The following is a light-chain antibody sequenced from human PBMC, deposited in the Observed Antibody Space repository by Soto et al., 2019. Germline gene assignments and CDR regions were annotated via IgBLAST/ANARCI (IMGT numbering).Light chain of an antibody. Sequence: DIQMTQSPSTLSASVGDRVTITCRASQSISSWLAWYQQKPGKAPKLLIYDASSLESGVPSRFSGSGSRTEFTLTISSLQPDDFATYYCQQYNSYSYTFGQGTKLEL. CDR2: DAS. V-gene: IGKV1-5*01. CDR1: QSISSW. J-gene: IGKJ2*01. CDR3: QQYNSYSYT.